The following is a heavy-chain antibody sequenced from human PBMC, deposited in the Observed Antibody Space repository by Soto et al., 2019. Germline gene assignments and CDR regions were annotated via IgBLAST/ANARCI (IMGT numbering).Heavy chain of an antibody. CDR1: GGSFSGYY. D-gene: IGHD3-10*01. J-gene: IGHJ4*02. V-gene: IGHV4-34*01. CDR3: ARARYYYGSGSYYFDY. CDR2: INHSGST. Sequence: SQTLSLTCAVYGGSFSGYYWSWIRQPPGKGLEWIGEINHSGSTNYNPSLKSRVTISVDTSKNQFSLKLSSVTAADTAVYYCARARYYYGSGSYYFDYWGQGTLVTVSS.